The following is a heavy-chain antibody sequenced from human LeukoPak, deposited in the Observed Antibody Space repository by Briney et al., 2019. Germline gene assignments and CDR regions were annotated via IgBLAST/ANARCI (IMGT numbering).Heavy chain of an antibody. J-gene: IGHJ4*02. Sequence: PGRSLRLSCTAAGFTLDAYAMRWVRHPPGKGLGWVANIKPDGSQKFCVDSVKDRFTISRDNAKNSLYLQMNSLRAEDTAVYYCARDSGSFFVDFWGRGTLVTVSS. V-gene: IGHV3-7*01. CDR3: ARDSGSFFVDF. CDR2: IKPDGSQK. D-gene: IGHD1-26*01. CDR1: GFTLDAYA.